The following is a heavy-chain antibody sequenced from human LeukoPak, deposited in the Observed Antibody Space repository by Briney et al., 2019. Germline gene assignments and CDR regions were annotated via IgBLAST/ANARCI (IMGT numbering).Heavy chain of an antibody. CDR3: ATETGGDDY. J-gene: IGHJ4*02. CDR2: IYSGGST. CDR1: GFTFSSYS. V-gene: IGHV3-53*04. D-gene: IGHD2-8*02. Sequence: GGSLRLSCAASGFTFSSYSMNWVRQAPGKGLEWVSVIYSGGSTYYADSVKGRFTISRHNSKNTLYLQMNSLRAEDTAVYYCATETGGDDYWGQGTLVTVSS.